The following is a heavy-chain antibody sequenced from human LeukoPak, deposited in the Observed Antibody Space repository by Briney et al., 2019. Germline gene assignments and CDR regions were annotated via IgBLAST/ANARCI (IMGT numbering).Heavy chain of an antibody. V-gene: IGHV4-34*01. CDR3: VRDIAAAGGFDY. CDR2: INNSGST. D-gene: IGHD6-13*01. Sequence: SETLSLTCGVYGGSFSGYYWSWIRLPPGKGLEWIGEINNSGSTNYNPSLKSRVTISVDTSKNQFSLKLRSVTAADTAVYYCVRDIAAAGGFDYWGQGTLVTVSS. CDR1: GGSFSGYY. J-gene: IGHJ4*02.